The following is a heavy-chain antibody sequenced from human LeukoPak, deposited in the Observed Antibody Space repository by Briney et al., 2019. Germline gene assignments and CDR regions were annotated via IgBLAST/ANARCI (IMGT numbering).Heavy chain of an antibody. CDR3: ARQRRSELPDY. J-gene: IGHJ4*02. Sequence: PSETLSLTCTVSGGSISSSTYYWGWIRQPPGKGLEWIGSISYSGNIYYNPSLKSRVTISVDTSKNQFSLKLNSVTAADTAVYYCARQRRSELPDYWGQGTLVTVSS. D-gene: IGHD1-26*01. CDR1: GGSISSSTYY. V-gene: IGHV4-39*01. CDR2: ISYSGNI.